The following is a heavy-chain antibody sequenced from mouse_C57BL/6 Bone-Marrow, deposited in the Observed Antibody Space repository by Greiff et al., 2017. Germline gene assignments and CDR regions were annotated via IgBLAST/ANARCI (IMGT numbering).Heavy chain of an antibody. V-gene: IGHV2-6*03. D-gene: IGHD1-1*01. CDR3: ASHYYGSSLTMDY. CDR1: GFSLTSYG. J-gene: IGHJ4*01. CDR2: IWSDGST. Sequence: VQLVESGPGLVAPSQSLSITCTVSGFSLTSYGVHWVRQPPGKGLEWLVVIWSDGSTTYNSALKSRLSISKDNSKSQVFLKMNRLQTDDTAMYYCASHYYGSSLTMDYWGQGTSVTVSS.